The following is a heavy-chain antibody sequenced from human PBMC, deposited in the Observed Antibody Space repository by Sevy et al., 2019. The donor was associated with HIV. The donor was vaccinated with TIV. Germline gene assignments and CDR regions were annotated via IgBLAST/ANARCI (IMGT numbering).Heavy chain of an antibody. CDR2: FDPEDGET. CDR1: GYTLTELS. J-gene: IGHJ5*02. V-gene: IGHV1-24*01. Sequence: ASVKVSCKVSGYTLTELSMHWVRQAPGKGLEWMGGFDPEDGETIYAQKFQDRVTMTEDTSTDTAYMELSSLRSEDTAVYYCTGGYYYDSSQNWFDPWGQGTLVTVSS. CDR3: TGGYYYDSSQNWFDP. D-gene: IGHD3-22*01.